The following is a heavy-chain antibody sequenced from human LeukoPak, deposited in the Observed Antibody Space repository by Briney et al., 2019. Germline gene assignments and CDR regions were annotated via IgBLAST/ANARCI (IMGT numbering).Heavy chain of an antibody. Sequence: ASVKVSCKASGYSFATYGISWVRRAPGQGLEWMGWISPYDGNTKYSQKFQGRVTLTTGTSTTTAYMELRDLRSDDTAVYYCAREGDWGQGTLVTVSS. CDR1: GYSFATYG. J-gene: IGHJ1*01. CDR3: AREGD. CDR2: ISPYDGNT. V-gene: IGHV1-18*01.